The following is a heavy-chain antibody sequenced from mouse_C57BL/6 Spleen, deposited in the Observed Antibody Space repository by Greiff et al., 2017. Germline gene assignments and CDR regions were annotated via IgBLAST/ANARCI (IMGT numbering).Heavy chain of an antibody. D-gene: IGHD2-2*01. CDR1: GYTFTSYW. CDR3: GYYGYDEGLDY. J-gene: IGHJ2*01. V-gene: IGHV1-64*01. CDR2: IHPNSGST. Sequence: QVQLQQPGAELVKPGASVKLSCKASGYTFTSYWMHWVKQRPGQGLEWIGMIHPNSGSTNYNEKFKSKATLTVDKSSSTAYMQLSSLTSEDSAVYYCGYYGYDEGLDYWGQGTTRTVSS.